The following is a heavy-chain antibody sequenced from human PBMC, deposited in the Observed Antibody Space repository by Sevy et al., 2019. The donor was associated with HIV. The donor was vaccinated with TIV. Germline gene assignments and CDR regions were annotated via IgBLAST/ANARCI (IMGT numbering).Heavy chain of an antibody. CDR1: GFTFGANW. J-gene: IGHJ4*02. CDR3: AHETFGRSES. V-gene: IGHV3-7*01. CDR2: IKADGSDK. D-gene: IGHD3-16*01. Sequence: GGSLRLSCPASGFTFGANWMNWVRQAPGKGLEWVANIKADGSDKHYVDSVEGRFTISRDNAKNLLFLQMNSLRVEDTAVYYCAHETFGRSESWGQGTLVTVSS.